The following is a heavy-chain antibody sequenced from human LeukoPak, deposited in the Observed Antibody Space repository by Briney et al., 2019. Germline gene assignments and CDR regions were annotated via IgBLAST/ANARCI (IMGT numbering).Heavy chain of an antibody. CDR1: GYTLTELS. CDR3: ATDLTGGPGYSGYGY. Sequence: ASVKVSCKVSGYTLTELSMHWVRQAPGKGLEWMGGFDPEDGETIYAQEFQGRVTMTEDTSTDTAYMELSSLRSEDTAVYYCATDLTGGPGYSGYGYWGQGTLVTVSS. D-gene: IGHD5-12*01. CDR2: FDPEDGET. J-gene: IGHJ4*02. V-gene: IGHV1-24*01.